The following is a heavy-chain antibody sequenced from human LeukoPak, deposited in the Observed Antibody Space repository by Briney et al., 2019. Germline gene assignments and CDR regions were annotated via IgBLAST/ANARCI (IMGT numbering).Heavy chain of an antibody. J-gene: IGHJ4*02. CDR2: MNPNSGNT. CDR3: ARIGAAAGTAADYFDY. CDR1: GYTFTSYG. Sequence: ASVKVSCKASGYTFTSYGISWVRQAPGQGLEWMGWMNPNSGNTGYAQKFQGRVTMTRNTSISTAYMELSSLRSEDTAVYYCARIGAAAGTAADYFDYWGQGTLVTVSS. D-gene: IGHD6-13*01. V-gene: IGHV1-8*02.